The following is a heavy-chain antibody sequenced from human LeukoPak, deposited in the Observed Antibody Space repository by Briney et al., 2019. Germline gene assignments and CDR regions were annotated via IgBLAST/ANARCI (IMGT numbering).Heavy chain of an antibody. J-gene: IGHJ3*02. CDR2: INPNSGGT. CDR3: ALYGGNSDAAFDI. V-gene: IGHV1-2*02. CDR1: GYTFTGYY. Sequence: ASVKVSCMASGYTFTGYYMHWVRQAPGQGLEWMGWINPNSGGTNYAQKFQGRVTMTRDTSISTAYMELSRLRSDDTAVYYCALYGGNSDAAFDIWGQGTMVTVSS. D-gene: IGHD4-23*01.